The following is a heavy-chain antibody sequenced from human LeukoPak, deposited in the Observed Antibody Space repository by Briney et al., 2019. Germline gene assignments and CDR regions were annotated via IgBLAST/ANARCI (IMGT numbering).Heavy chain of an antibody. CDR2: ISGYNGNT. CDR1: GYTFTSYG. V-gene: IGHV1-18*01. D-gene: IGHD3-22*01. Sequence: ASVKVSCKASGYTFTSYGISWVRQGPGEAVEWMGWISGYNGNTNHAQKLQGRVTMTTDTSTSTAYMELRSLRSDDTAVYYCARDFHSSGYYHYFHYWGQGTLVTVSS. J-gene: IGHJ4*02. CDR3: ARDFHSSGYYHYFHY.